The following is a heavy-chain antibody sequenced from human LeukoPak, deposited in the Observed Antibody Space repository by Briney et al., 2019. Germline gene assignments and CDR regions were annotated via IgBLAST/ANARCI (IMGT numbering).Heavy chain of an antibody. CDR1: GFTFSSYA. D-gene: IGHD3-16*01. CDR3: ASPSEGGAFDY. CDR2: ISGSGGST. Sequence: HPGRSLRLSCAASGFTFSSYAMSWVRQAPGKGLEWVSAISGSGGSTYYADSVKGRFTISRDNSKNTLYLQMNSLRAEDTAVYCCASPSEGGAFDYWGQGTLVTVSS. V-gene: IGHV3-23*01. J-gene: IGHJ4*02.